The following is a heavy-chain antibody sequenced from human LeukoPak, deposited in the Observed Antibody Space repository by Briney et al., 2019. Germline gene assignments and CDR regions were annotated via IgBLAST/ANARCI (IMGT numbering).Heavy chain of an antibody. CDR2: IHYIGST. D-gene: IGHD5-24*01. Sequence: PSETLSLTCTVSGGSISSSYWSWIRQPPGKGLKWIGYIHYIGSTNYNPSLKSRVTISIDTSKSQFSLKLSSVTAADTAVYYCARPRRDGYTSPFDYWGQGTLVTVSS. CDR3: ARPRRDGYTSPFDY. CDR1: GGSISSSY. J-gene: IGHJ4*02. V-gene: IGHV4-59*08.